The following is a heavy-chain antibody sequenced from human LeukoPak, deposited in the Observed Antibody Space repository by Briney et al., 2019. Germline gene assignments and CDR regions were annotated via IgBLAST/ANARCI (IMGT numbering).Heavy chain of an antibody. J-gene: IGHJ4*02. Sequence: GGSLSLSCAASGFTFSNYFMGWVRQAPGKGLEWVANINKDGSGTSYADSVKGRLTISRDNAENSLYLQMNGLRVEDTAVYYCARGCCSVSGLYFEFRGQGSLVTVSS. V-gene: IGHV3-7*03. CDR1: GFTFSNYF. D-gene: IGHD3-9*01. CDR2: INKDGSGT. CDR3: ARGCCSVSGLYFEF.